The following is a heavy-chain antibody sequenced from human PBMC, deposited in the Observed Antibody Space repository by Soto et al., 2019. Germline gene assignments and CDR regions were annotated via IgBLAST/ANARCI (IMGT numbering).Heavy chain of an antibody. J-gene: IGHJ4*02. Sequence: SQTLSITCAISGDSVSSNSGAWNWIRQSPSRGLEWLGRTYYRSKWYNDYAVSVKSRITINPDTSKNQFSLQLNSVTPEDTAVYYCARELSLAVAPFDYWGQGTLVTVSS. V-gene: IGHV6-1*01. CDR2: TYYRSKWYN. CDR1: GDSVSSNSGA. CDR3: ARELSLAVAPFDY. D-gene: IGHD6-19*01.